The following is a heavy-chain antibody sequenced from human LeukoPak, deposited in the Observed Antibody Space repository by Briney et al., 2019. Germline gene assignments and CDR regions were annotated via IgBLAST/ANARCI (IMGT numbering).Heavy chain of an antibody. V-gene: IGHV1-3*01. CDR3: ARAPGWQLLFNY. CDR1: GYTFTSYA. D-gene: IGHD2-15*01. CDR2: INAGNGNT. J-gene: IGHJ4*02. Sequence: ASVKVSCKASGYTFTSYAMHWVRQAPGQRLEWMGWINAGNGNTKYSQKFQGRVTITRDTSASTAYMELSSLRSEDTAAYYRARAPGWQLLFNYWGQGALVTVSS.